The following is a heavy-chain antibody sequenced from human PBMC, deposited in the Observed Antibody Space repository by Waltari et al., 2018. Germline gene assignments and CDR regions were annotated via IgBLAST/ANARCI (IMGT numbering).Heavy chain of an antibody. Sequence: EVQLVESGRGLVQPGRSLRLSCKVSGFTFGDYAMSWVRQAPGKGLDGVGCIRRKAYGGTTEDAASVKGRFTISRDDSKSIAYLQMNSLKTEDTAVYYCSRAPDPNFAFDYWGQGILVTVSS. V-gene: IGHV3-49*04. CDR2: IRRKAYGGTT. CDR3: SRAPDPNFAFDY. CDR1: GFTFGDYA. D-gene: IGHD7-27*01. J-gene: IGHJ4*02.